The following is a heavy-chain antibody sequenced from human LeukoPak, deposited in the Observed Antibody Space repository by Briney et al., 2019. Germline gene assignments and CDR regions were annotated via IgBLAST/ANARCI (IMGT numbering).Heavy chain of an antibody. CDR1: GGSISSYY. V-gene: IGHV4-59*01. Sequence: PSETLSLTCTVSGGSISSYYWSWIRQPPGKGLEWIGYIYYSGSTSYNPSLKSRVTISVDTSKNQFSLKLSSVTAADTAVYYCAGGYSSSSPTFDYWGQGTLVTVSS. J-gene: IGHJ4*02. CDR2: IYYSGST. D-gene: IGHD6-13*01. CDR3: AGGYSSSSPTFDY.